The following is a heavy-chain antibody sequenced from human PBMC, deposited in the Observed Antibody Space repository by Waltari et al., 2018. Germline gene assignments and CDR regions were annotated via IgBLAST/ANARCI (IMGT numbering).Heavy chain of an antibody. V-gene: IGHV4-39*01. CDR2: IYYRWST. J-gene: IGHJ4*02. D-gene: IGHD6-19*01. Sequence: QLQLQESGPGLVKPSETLSLTCTVSGGSISSSSYYWGWIRQPPGKGLEWIGSIYYRWSTYYNPLLKSRVTISVDTSKNQFSLKLSSVTAADTAVYYCARGVSSGWWYYFDYWGQGTLVTVSS. CDR3: ARGVSSGWWYYFDY. CDR1: GGSISSSSYY.